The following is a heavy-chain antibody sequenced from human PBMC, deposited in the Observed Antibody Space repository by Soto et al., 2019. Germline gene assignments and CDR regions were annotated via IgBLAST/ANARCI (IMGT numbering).Heavy chain of an antibody. J-gene: IGHJ5*02. CDR3: ARDYDINPGRGWFDP. V-gene: IGHV1-46*03. CDR2: INPSGGST. D-gene: IGHD3-9*01. Sequence: GASVKVSCKASGYTFTSYYMHWVRQAPGQGLEWMGIINPSGGSTSYAQKFQGRVTMTRDTSTSTVYMELSSLRSEDTAVYYCARDYDINPGRGWFDPWGQGTLVTVSS. CDR1: GYTFTSYY.